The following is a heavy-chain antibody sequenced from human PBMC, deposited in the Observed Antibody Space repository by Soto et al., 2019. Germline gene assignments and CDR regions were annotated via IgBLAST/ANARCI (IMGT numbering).Heavy chain of an antibody. Sequence: QVQLVQSGGEVKKPGSSVRVSCKASGGPFSSYAINWVRQAPGQGLEWMGRIIPILRTPNYAQRFQGRVTITADESTSTAYMELSSRRSDDTAVYFCARDISAGTSLYYFDYWGQGTLVTVSS. D-gene: IGHD1-1*01. CDR2: IIPILRTP. CDR3: ARDISAGTSLYYFDY. CDR1: GGPFSSYA. J-gene: IGHJ4*02. V-gene: IGHV1-69*11.